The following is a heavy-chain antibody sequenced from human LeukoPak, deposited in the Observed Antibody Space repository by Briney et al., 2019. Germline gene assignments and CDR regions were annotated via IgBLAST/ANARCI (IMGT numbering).Heavy chain of an antibody. CDR1: GGSISSSSYY. V-gene: IGHV4-61*02. D-gene: IGHD6-13*01. CDR3: ARGYIRYSSSWYTKDDAFDI. J-gene: IGHJ3*02. CDR2: IYTSGST. Sequence: SETLSLTCTVSGGSISSSSYYWSWIRQPAGKGLEWVGRIYTSGSTNYDPSLKSRVTISVDTSKNQFSLKLSSVTAADTAVYYCARGYIRYSSSWYTKDDAFDIWGQGTMVTVSS.